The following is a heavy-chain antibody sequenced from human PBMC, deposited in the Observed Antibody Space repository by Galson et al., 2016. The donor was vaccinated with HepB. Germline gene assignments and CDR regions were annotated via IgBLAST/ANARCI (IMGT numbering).Heavy chain of an antibody. J-gene: IGHJ6*03. D-gene: IGHD3-3*01. Sequence: SLRLSCAASGFTFSSHGIHWVRQAPGKGLEWVAVISYDGNTKYFADSVRGRFTISRDNSKNTLYLQMNSLRTEDTAVYYCAKEGPYYDVFTGPMDVWGKGTTVTVSS. CDR2: ISYDGNTK. V-gene: IGHV3-30*18. CDR1: GFTFSSHG. CDR3: AKEGPYYDVFTGPMDV.